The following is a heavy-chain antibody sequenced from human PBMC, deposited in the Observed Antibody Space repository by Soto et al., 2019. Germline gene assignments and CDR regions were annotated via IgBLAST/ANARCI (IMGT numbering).Heavy chain of an antibody. CDR3: AKDLYYYDSSGPFDY. CDR2: ISYDGSNK. Sequence: SLRLSCAASGFTFSSCGMHWVRQAPGKGLEWVAVISYDGSNKYYADSVKGRFTISRDNSKNTLYLQMNSLRAEDTAVYYCAKDLYYYDSSGPFDYWGQGTLVTV. J-gene: IGHJ4*02. V-gene: IGHV3-30*18. CDR1: GFTFSSCG. D-gene: IGHD3-22*01.